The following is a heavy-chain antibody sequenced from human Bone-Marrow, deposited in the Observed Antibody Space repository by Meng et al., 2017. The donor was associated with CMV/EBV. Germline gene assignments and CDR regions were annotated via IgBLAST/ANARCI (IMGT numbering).Heavy chain of an antibody. CDR2: IKHDGSEK. CDR1: GFTFSSYW. V-gene: IGHV3-7*01. CDR3: ARDWGDYSSGWETDYYYYYGMDV. D-gene: IGHD6-19*01. Sequence: GGSLRLSCAASGFTFSSYWMSWVRQAPGKGLEWVANIKHDGSEKYYVDSVKGRFTISRDNAKNSLYLQMNSLRAEDTAVYYCARDWGDYSSGWETDYYYYYGMDVWGQGPTVTVSS. J-gene: IGHJ6*02.